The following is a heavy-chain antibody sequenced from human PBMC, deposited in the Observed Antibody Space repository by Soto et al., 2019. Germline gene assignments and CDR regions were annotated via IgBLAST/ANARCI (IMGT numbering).Heavy chain of an antibody. CDR1: GGSISSGDYY. D-gene: IGHD3-16*02. V-gene: IGHV4-30-4*01. Sequence: PSETLSLTCTVSGGSISSGDYYWSWIRQPPGKGLEWIGYIYYSGSTYYNPSLKSRVTISVDTSKNQFSLKLNSVTAADTAVYYCARGRLHLGELSFNYLDFWGQGTLVTVSS. J-gene: IGHJ4*02. CDR3: ARGRLHLGELSFNYLDF. CDR2: IYYSGST.